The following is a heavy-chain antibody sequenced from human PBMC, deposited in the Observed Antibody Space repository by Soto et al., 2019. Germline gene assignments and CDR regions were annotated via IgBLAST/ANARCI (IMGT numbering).Heavy chain of an antibody. CDR2: IKQDGSEK. J-gene: IGHJ3*02. Sequence: GGSLRLSCAASGFTFSSYWMSWVRQAPGKGLEWVANIKQDGSEKYYVDSVKGRFTISRDNAKNSLYLQMNSLRAEDTAVYYCARYSGYVFDAFDIWGQGTMVTVSS. CDR3: ARYSGYVFDAFDI. V-gene: IGHV3-7*01. CDR1: GFTFSSYW. D-gene: IGHD5-12*01.